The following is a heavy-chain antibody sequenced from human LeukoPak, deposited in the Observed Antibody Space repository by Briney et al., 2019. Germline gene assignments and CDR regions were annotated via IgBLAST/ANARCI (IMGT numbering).Heavy chain of an antibody. V-gene: IGHV1-2*02. CDR3: ARDSSGHDNWNYGYYYYMDV. CDR2: INPNSGGT. D-gene: IGHD1-7*01. CDR1: GYTFTGYY. Sequence: GASVKVSCKASGYTFTGYYMHWVRQAPGQGLEWMGWINPNSGGTNYAQKFQGRVTMTRDTSISTAYMELSRLRSDDTAVYYCARDSSGHDNWNYGYYYYMDVWGKGTTVTVSS. J-gene: IGHJ6*03.